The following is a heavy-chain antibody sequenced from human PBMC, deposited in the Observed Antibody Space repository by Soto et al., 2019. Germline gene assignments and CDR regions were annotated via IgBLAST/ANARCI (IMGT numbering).Heavy chain of an antibody. CDR1: GGSISSSSYY. V-gene: IGHV4-39*01. CDR2: IYYSEST. D-gene: IGHD2-15*01. J-gene: IGHJ4*02. CDR3: ARHAPYCSGGSCYRSPGYYFDY. Sequence: KTSETLSLTCTVSGGSISSSSYYWGWIRQPPGKGLEWIGSIYYSESTYYNPSLKSRVTISVDTSKNQFSLKLSSVTAADTAVYYCARHAPYCSGGSCYRSPGYYFDYWGQGTLVTVSS.